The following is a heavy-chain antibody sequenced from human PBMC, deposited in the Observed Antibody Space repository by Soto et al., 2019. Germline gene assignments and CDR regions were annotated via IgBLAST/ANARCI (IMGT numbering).Heavy chain of an antibody. Sequence: EVQLVESGGGLIKPGGSLRLSCAASGFTFSNAWMSWVRQAPGKGLEWVGRLKSRTNGGTTDYAAPVKGRFTISRDDSKNTMDLQIISLRTEDTAVYYCTTDDPINRSWGQGTLVTVSS. V-gene: IGHV3-15*01. J-gene: IGHJ5*02. CDR1: GFTFSNAW. CDR2: LKSRTNGGTT. CDR3: TTDDPINRS.